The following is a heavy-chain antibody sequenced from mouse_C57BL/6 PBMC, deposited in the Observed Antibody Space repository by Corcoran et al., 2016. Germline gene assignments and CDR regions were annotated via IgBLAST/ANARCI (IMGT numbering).Heavy chain of an antibody. CDR1: GFNIKNTY. Sequence: EVQLQQSVAELVRPGASVKLSCTASGFNIKNTYMHWVKQRPEQGLEWIGRIDPANGNTKYAPKFQGKATITADTSSNTAYLQLSSLTSEDTAIYYCARSDYYGSSRYWYFDVWGTGTTVTVSS. CDR2: IDPANGNT. V-gene: IGHV14-3*01. J-gene: IGHJ1*03. CDR3: ARSDYYGSSRYWYFDV. D-gene: IGHD1-1*01.